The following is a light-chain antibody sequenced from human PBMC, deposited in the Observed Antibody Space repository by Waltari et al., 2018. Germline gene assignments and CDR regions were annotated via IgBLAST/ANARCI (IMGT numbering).Light chain of an antibody. V-gene: IGKV1-9*01. Sequence: DIQLTQSPSFLSASVGDRVTITCRASQGISSYLAWYQQKPGKAPKLLIYAASTLQSGVPSRFSGSGSGTEFTLTISSLQPEDFATYYGQQLNSYPRTFGQGTKVEIK. CDR3: QQLNSYPRT. J-gene: IGKJ1*01. CDR2: AAS. CDR1: QGISSY.